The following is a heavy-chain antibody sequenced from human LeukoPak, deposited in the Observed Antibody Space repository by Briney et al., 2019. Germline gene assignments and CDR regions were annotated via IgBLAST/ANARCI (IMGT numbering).Heavy chain of an antibody. CDR3: ARDTGGGAFDI. V-gene: IGHV3-7*01. CDR1: RFIFSNHW. Sequence: GGSLRLSCAASRFIFSNHWMSWVRQAPGKGLEWVANINQDGSVKYYVDSVKGRFIISRDNAKNSLYLQMNSLRAEDTAVYYCARDTGGGAFDIWGQGTMVTVSS. D-gene: IGHD3-10*01. J-gene: IGHJ3*02. CDR2: INQDGSVK.